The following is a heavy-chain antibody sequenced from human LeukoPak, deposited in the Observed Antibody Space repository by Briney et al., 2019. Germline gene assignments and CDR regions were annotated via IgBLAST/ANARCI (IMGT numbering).Heavy chain of an antibody. CDR1: GFSFSNAW. CDR2: IKRQSDGATT. D-gene: IGHD3-22*01. J-gene: IGHJ6*03. Sequence: RTGGSLRLSCAASGFSFSNAWMSWVRQVPGTGLEWVGRIKRQSDGATTQYAAPVKDRFTISRDNSKKTLYLQMNNLKTEDTAVYYCTTEYYDSGSDIDVRGKGTTVTVSS. CDR3: TTEYYDSGSDIDV. V-gene: IGHV3-15*01.